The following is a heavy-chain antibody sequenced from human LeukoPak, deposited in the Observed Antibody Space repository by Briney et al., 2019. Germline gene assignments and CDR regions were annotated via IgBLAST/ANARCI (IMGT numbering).Heavy chain of an antibody. V-gene: IGHV1-69*06. CDR2: ITPIFGTA. CDR3: ARASSDDTAMATPFAY. J-gene: IGHJ4*02. D-gene: IGHD5-18*01. CDR1: GGTFGNYG. Sequence: GSSVKVSCKASGGTFGNYGINWVRQAPGQGLEWMGGITPIFGTANYVQKFQGRVTITADKSTSTAYMELSRLRSEDTATYYCARASSDDTAMATPFAYWGQGTLVIVSS.